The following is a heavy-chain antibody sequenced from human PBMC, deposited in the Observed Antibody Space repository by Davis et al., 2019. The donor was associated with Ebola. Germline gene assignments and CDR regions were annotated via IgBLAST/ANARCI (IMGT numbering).Heavy chain of an antibody. J-gene: IGHJ5*02. CDR1: GFTFSSYW. V-gene: IGHV3-74*01. CDR3: ARGPYSYDYERGDWFDP. D-gene: IGHD3-16*01. CDR2: INSDGTST. Sequence: PGGSLRLSCAASGFTFSSYWMHWVRQAPGKGLVWVSRINSDGTSTTYADSVKGRFTISRDNAENTLYLQMNSLRAEDTAVYYCARGPYSYDYERGDWFDPWGQGTLVTVSS.